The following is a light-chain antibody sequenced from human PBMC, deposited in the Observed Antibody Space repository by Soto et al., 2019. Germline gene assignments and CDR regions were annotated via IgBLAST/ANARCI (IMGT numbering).Light chain of an antibody. CDR1: QSVSSN. CDR3: QPYNNWPRT. V-gene: IGKV3-15*01. J-gene: IGKJ1*01. CDR2: GAS. Sequence: EIVMTQSPATLSVSPGERATLSCRASQSVSSNLAWYQQKPGQAPRLVIYGASTRATGITARLSGSGSGTEFTLTISSLQSEDVAVYYGQPYNNWPRTFGQGTKVEIK.